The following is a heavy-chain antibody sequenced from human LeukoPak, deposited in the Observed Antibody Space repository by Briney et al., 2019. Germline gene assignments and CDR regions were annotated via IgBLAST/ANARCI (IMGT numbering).Heavy chain of an antibody. CDR3: ARDSSEILPLGY. J-gene: IGHJ4*02. CDR1: GYTFTGYY. V-gene: IGHV1-2*06. CDR2: ISPNSGVT. Sequence: EASVKVSCKASGYTFTGYYIHWVRQAPGQGLEWMGRISPNSGVTNYTQRFQGRVTMTRDASTSTAFMELSSLRSDDTAVYYCARDSSEILPLGYWGQGTLVTVSS.